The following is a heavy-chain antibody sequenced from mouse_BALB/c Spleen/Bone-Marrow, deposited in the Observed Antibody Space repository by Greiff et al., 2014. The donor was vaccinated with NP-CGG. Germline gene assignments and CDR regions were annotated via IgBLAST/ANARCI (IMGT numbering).Heavy chain of an antibody. Sequence: DVHLVESGPSLVKPSQTLSLTCSVTGDSITSGYWNWIRKFPGNKLEYMGYISYSGSTYYNPSLKSRISITRDTSKNQYNLQLNSVTTEDTATYYCARGDYDWFAYWGQGTLVTVSA. CDR3: ARGDYDWFAY. CDR2: ISYSGST. J-gene: IGHJ3*01. D-gene: IGHD2-4*01. CDR1: GDSITSGY. V-gene: IGHV3-8*02.